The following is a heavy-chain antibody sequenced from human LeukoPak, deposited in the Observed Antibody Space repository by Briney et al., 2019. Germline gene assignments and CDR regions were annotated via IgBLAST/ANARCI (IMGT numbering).Heavy chain of an antibody. CDR1: GFTFSTFA. V-gene: IGHV3-23*01. J-gene: IGHJ4*02. Sequence: GGSLRRSCEGSGFTFSTFAMIGVRQPPGKGLEWVSAISGSGGSTYYADSVKGRFTISRDNSKNTLYLQMNSLRAEDTAVYYCAKDEGHFDYWGQGTLVTVSS. CDR2: ISGSGGST. CDR3: AKDEGHFDY.